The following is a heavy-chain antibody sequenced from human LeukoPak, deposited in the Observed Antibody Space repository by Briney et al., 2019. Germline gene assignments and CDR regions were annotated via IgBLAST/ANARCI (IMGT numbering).Heavy chain of an antibody. CDR1: GSTLTGYW. D-gene: IGHD3-22*01. Sequence: GGSLRLSCGASGSTLTGYWVSWVRQAPGKGLVWVSRIDSDGTEISYADSVKGRFTISRDNAKNSLYLQMNSLRAEDTAVYYCARGNYYDSSGYYRTVDYWGQGTLVTVSS. V-gene: IGHV3-74*01. CDR3: ARGNYYDSSGYYRTVDY. CDR2: IDSDGTEI. J-gene: IGHJ4*02.